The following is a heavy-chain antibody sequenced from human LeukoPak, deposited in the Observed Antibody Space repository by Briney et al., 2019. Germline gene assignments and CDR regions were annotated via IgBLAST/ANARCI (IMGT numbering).Heavy chain of an antibody. CDR3: ARAPGSYDSSGYLYWYFDL. Sequence: KPSETLSLTCTVSGGSISSYYWSWIRQPPGKGLEWIGYIYYSGSTNYNPSLKSRATISVDTSKNQFSLKLTSVTAADTAVYFCARAPGSYDSSGYLYWYFDLWGRGTLVTVSS. V-gene: IGHV4-59*01. CDR2: IYYSGST. J-gene: IGHJ2*01. D-gene: IGHD3-22*01. CDR1: GGSISSYY.